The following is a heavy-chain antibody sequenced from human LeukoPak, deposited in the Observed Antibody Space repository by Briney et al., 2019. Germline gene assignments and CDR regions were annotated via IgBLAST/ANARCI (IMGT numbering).Heavy chain of an antibody. J-gene: IGHJ4*02. D-gene: IGHD2-2*01. CDR1: GYTFTSYY. Sequence: ASVKVSCKASGYTFTSYYMHWVRQAPGQGLEWMGIINPSGGSTSYAQKFQGRVTMTRDTSTSTVYMELSSLRSEDTAVYYRARGGIVVVPAAIQDYWGQGTLVTVSS. V-gene: IGHV1-46*03. CDR3: ARGGIVVVPAAIQDY. CDR2: INPSGGST.